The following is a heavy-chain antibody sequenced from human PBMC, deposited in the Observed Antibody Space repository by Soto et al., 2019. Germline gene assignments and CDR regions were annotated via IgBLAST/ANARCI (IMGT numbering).Heavy chain of an antibody. CDR3: ANIHYGSLDY. J-gene: IGHJ4*02. CDR1: GFTFRTYA. Sequence: GGSLRLSCVGSGFTFRTYAMSWVRQVPGKGLEWVSAVSGSGGSTYYADSVKGRFTISRDNSKSTVYLQMNSLRADGTAVYYCANIHYGSLDYWGQGTLVTVSS. CDR2: VSGSGGST. V-gene: IGHV3-23*01. D-gene: IGHD4-17*01.